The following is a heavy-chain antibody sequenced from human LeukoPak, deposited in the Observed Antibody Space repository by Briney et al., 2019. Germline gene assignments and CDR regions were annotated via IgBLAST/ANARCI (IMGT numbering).Heavy chain of an antibody. J-gene: IGHJ6*02. CDR3: ARGRKAVAGATYYHGIDV. V-gene: IGHV3-7*01. Sequence: GGSLRLSCAASGFIFRNYWMTWVRQAPGKGLEWVANIKQDGSEKYYVDSVKGRFTISSDNAKNSLYLQMNSLRAEDTAVYYCARGRKAVAGATYYHGIDVWGQGTTVTVSS. CDR1: GFIFRNYW. CDR2: IKQDGSEK. D-gene: IGHD6-19*01.